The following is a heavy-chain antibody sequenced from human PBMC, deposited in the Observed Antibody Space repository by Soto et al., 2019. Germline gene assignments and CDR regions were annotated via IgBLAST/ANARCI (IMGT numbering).Heavy chain of an antibody. Sequence: PXETLSLTCTVSGCSVTSTSYYWFWIRQPPGMGLEWIGYIYDSGSTDYNPSLKSRVSISIDTSKNQFSLKLSSVTAADTAVYYCATNPSGGSWRNWFDHWGQGTLVTVSS. J-gene: IGHJ5*02. V-gene: IGHV4-61*01. CDR2: IYDSGST. CDR1: GCSVTSTSYY. D-gene: IGHD2-15*01. CDR3: ATNPSGGSWRNWFDH.